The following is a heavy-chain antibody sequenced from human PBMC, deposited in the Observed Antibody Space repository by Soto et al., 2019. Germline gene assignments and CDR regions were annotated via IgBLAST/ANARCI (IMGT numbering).Heavy chain of an antibody. Sequence: QVQLVQSGAEVKKPGASVKVSCKASGYTFTSYYMHWVRQAPGQGLEWMGWINPDSGVTYYPHKFQDRVTMTRDTSISTAYMELSRLTSDDTALYDCARDRGVRDVWGQGTTVIVS. D-gene: IGHD3-16*01. CDR1: GYTFTSYY. CDR2: INPDSGVT. V-gene: IGHV1-2*02. CDR3: ARDRGVRDV. J-gene: IGHJ6*02.